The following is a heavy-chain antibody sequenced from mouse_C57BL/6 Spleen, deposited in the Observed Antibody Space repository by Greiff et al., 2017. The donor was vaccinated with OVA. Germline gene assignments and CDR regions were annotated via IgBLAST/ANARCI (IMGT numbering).Heavy chain of an antibody. CDR2: INPNNGGT. D-gene: IGHD1-1*01. J-gene: IGHJ2*01. CDR1: GYTFTDYN. Sequence: VQLQQSGPELVKPGASVKIPCKASGYTFTDYNMDWVKQSHGKSLEWIGDINPNNGGTIYNQKFKGKATLTVDKSSSTAYMELRSLTSEDTAVYYCARRDYYGSSPFDYWGQGTTLTVSS. V-gene: IGHV1-18*01. CDR3: ARRDYYGSSPFDY.